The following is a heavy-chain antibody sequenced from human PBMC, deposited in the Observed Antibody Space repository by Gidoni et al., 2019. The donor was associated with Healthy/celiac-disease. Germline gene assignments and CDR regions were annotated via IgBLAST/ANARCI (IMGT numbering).Heavy chain of an antibody. CDR2: IYYSGST. J-gene: IGHJ5*02. Sequence: QLQLQESGPGLVTPSETLSLTCTVAGGSISSSSYYWRWIRQHPGKGLEWIGSIYYSGSTYYNPSLKSRVTISVDTSKNQFSLKLSSVTAADTAVYYCARHVSQHPYFLHDSSEGWFDPWGQGTLVTVSS. D-gene: IGHD3-22*01. CDR1: GGSISSSSYY. CDR3: ARHVSQHPYFLHDSSEGWFDP. V-gene: IGHV4-39*01.